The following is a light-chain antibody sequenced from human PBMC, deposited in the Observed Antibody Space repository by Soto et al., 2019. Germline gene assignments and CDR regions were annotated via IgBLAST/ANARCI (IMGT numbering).Light chain of an antibody. J-gene: IGKJ2*01. CDR1: QSISSW. CDR2: KAS. CDR3: QQYNSYPYT. V-gene: IGKV1-5*03. Sequence: DIQMTQSPSTLSASVGDRVTITCRASQSISSWFAWYQQKPGKAPKLLIYKASSLESGVPPSFSVSGSGTEFTLTISNLQPDYFATYYCQQYNSYPYTFGTGTKLDI.